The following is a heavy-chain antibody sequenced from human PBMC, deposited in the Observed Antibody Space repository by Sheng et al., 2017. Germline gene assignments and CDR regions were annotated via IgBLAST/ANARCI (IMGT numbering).Heavy chain of an antibody. V-gene: IGHV3-7*01. CDR3: AREARNQKNTYYYGSGSYYLDY. CDR2: IKQDGSEK. D-gene: IGHD3-10*01. Sequence: EVQLVESGGGLVQPGGSLRLSCAASGFTFSSYWMSWVRQAPGKGLEWVANIKQDGSEKYYVDSVKGRFTISRDNAKNSLYLQMNSLRAEDTAVYYCAREARNQKNTYYYGSGSYYLDYWGQGTLVTVSS. J-gene: IGHJ4*02. CDR1: GFTFSSYW.